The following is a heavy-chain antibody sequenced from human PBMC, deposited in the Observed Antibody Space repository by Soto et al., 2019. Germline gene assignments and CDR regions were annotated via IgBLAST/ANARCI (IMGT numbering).Heavy chain of an antibody. J-gene: IGHJ5*02. V-gene: IGHV1-69*01. D-gene: IGHD2-15*01. CDR1: GDSFSNFA. CDR3: ATNSCRGGSCYSWRFDN. CDR2: ITPVFGRP. Sequence: QVQLVQSGAEVREPGSSVKVSCKASGDSFSNFAISWVRQAPGQGLEWMGGITPVFGRPNYAQNFKGRVSLTADQSKGTAFMGLTSPSSEDTAVYYCATNSCRGGSCYSWRFDNWGQGTLITVSS.